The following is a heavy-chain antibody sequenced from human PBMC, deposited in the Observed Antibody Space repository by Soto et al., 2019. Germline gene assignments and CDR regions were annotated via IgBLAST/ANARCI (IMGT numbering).Heavy chain of an antibody. V-gene: IGHV3-9*01. J-gene: IGHJ3*02. CDR2: ISWNSGSM. Sequence: EVQLVESGGGLVQPGRSLRLSCAASGFSFGDYAMHWVRQVPGKGLEWVSGISWNSGSMGYADSVKGRFIISRDNAKKSLYLQMNSLRAEDTALYYCNAFDMWGQGTMVTVSS. CDR3: NAFDM. CDR1: GFSFGDYA.